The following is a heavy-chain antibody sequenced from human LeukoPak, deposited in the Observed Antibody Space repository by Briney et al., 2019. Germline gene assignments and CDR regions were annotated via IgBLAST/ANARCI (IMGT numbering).Heavy chain of an antibody. CDR2: IYYSGST. Sequence: PSETLSLTCTVSGGSISSSSYYWGWIRQPPGKGLEWIGSIYYSGSTYYNPSLKGRVTISVDTSKNQFSLKLSSVTAADTAVYYCARHITDMRYSSGWHGWGQGTLVTVSS. D-gene: IGHD6-19*01. J-gene: IGHJ4*02. V-gene: IGHV4-39*01. CDR1: GGSISSSSYY. CDR3: ARHITDMRYSSGWHG.